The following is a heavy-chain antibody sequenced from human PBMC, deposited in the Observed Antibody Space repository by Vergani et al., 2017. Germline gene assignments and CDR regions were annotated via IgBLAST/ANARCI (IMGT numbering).Heavy chain of an antibody. D-gene: IGHD1-26*01. CDR3: ARGGRRWEPNYFDY. CDR1: GFTFSSYV. J-gene: IGHJ4*02. V-gene: IGHV3-30-3*01. CDR2: ISFDGSDK. Sequence: QVQLLESGGGVVQPGRSLRLSCAASGFTFSSYVMHWVRQAPGKGLEWVAVISFDGSDKYHADSVKGRFTISRDNSTNTLYLQMNSLRAEDTAVYYCARGGRRWEPNYFDYWGQGTLVTVSS.